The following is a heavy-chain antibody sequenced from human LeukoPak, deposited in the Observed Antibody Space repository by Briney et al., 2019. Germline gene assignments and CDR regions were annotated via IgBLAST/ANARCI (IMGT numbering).Heavy chain of an antibody. CDR3: AKSGSSRWYLDY. D-gene: IGHD6-13*01. J-gene: IGHJ4*02. Sequence: PGGSLRLSCAASGFTFNSNAMHWVRQAPGKGLEWVAGISYDGSNKYYADSVKGRFTISRDNSKNTLYLQMNSLRAEDGAVYYCAKSGSSRWYLDYWGRGTLVTVSS. V-gene: IGHV3-30-3*02. CDR2: ISYDGSNK. CDR1: GFTFNSNA.